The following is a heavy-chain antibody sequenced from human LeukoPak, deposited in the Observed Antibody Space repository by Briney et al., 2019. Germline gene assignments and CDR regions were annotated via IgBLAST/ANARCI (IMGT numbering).Heavy chain of an antibody. CDR2: ISSSGSFI. J-gene: IGHJ5*02. CDR3: ARQGSGSYRQYNWFDP. D-gene: IGHD3-10*01. CDR1: GFTFSSYS. V-gene: IGHV3-21*01. Sequence: PGGSLRLSCAASGFTFSSYSMNWVRQAPGKGLEWVSSISSSGSFIYYADSVKGRLTTSRDNAKNSLYLQMNSLRAEDTAVYYCARQGSGSYRQYNWFDPWGQGTLVTVSS.